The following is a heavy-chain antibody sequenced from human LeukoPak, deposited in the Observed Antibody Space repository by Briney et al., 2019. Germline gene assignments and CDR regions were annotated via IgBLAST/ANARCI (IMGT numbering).Heavy chain of an antibody. Sequence: GGSLRLSCAASGFTFSSYAMSWVRQAPGKGLEWVSAIAYVDDSTFYANTVKGRFTISRDNSKSTVYLQMNSLQVGDTAVYYCAREKQWQAKEDFRGQGTLVTVSS. J-gene: IGHJ4*02. D-gene: IGHD6-19*01. CDR2: IAYVDDST. CDR3: AREKQWQAKEDF. CDR1: GFTFSSYA. V-gene: IGHV3-23*01.